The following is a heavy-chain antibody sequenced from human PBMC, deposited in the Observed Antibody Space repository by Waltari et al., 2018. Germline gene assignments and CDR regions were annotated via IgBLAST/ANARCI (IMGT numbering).Heavy chain of an antibody. CDR1: GGSISTHF. CDR2: IYSSGST. D-gene: IGHD3-10*01. CDR3: ARASYGSGSSWFDP. J-gene: IGHJ5*02. Sequence: LICSVSGGSISTHFWGWIRQPPGKTLEWIGNIYSSGSTNYNPSLTSRVTISLDMSKNQFSLKLRSVSAADTAVYYCARASYGSGSSWFDPWGQGNLVTVSS. V-gene: IGHV4-59*11.